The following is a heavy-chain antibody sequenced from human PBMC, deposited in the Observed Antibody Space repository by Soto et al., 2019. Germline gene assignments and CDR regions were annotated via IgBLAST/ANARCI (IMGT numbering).Heavy chain of an antibody. CDR1: GYTFTGYA. CDR3: ARAVAVAADFDY. D-gene: IGHD6-19*01. CDR2: INAGNGNT. J-gene: IGHJ4*02. V-gene: IGHV1-3*05. Sequence: QVQLVQSGAEEKKPGASVKVSCKASGYTFTGYAMHWVRQAPGHRLEWMGWINAGNGNTKYSQKFQGRFTITRDTSASTAYMELSSLRSEDTAVYYCARAVAVAADFDYWGQGTLVTVSS.